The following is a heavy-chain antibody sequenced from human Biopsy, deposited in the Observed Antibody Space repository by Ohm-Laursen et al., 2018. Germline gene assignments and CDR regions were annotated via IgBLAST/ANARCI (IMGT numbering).Heavy chain of an antibody. CDR1: GGSISSGGSY. J-gene: IGHJ5*02. CDR2: IFNSANT. CDR3: ARDYDTSGYYYVS. V-gene: IGHV4-31*01. D-gene: IGHD3-22*01. Sequence: SQTLSLTCIVSGGSISSGGSYWSWIRQRPGKGLEWIGYIFNSANTYYNPSLKNLITISGDTSKNQFSLKLNSVTAADTAVYYCARDYDTSGYYYVSWGQGTLVTVSS.